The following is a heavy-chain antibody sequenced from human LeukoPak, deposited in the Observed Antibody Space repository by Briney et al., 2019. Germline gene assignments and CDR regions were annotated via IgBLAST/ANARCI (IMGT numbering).Heavy chain of an antibody. CDR1: GFTFSSYA. CDR3: ARDNLAAAGDDNFDI. V-gene: IGHV3-23*01. CDR2: ISVGSGSGST. Sequence: GGSLRLSCAASGFTFSSYAMTWVRQAPGKGLEWVSSISVGSGSGSTYYADSVKGRFTISRDNAKNSLYLQMNSLRAEDTAIYYCARDNLAAAGDDNFDIWGQGTMVTVSS. D-gene: IGHD6-13*01. J-gene: IGHJ3*02.